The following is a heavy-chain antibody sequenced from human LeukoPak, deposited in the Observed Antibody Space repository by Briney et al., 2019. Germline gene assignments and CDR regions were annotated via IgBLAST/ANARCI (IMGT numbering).Heavy chain of an antibody. CDR1: GFTFDSYA. CDR2: ISGGGSST. D-gene: IGHD3-3*01. Sequence: PGGSLRLSCAASGFTFDSYAMHWVRQAPGKGLEWVSLISGGGSSTYPADSAKGRFTISRDNSKNSLYLQMNSLRTEDTALYYCAKEGSGGGLDLDYWGQGTLVTVSS. CDR3: AKEGSGGGLDLDY. J-gene: IGHJ4*02. V-gene: IGHV3-43*02.